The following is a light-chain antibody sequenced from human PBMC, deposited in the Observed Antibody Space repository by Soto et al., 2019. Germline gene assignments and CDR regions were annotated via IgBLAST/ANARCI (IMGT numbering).Light chain of an antibody. CDR1: QSVLYSSNNKNY. Sequence: DIVMTQSPESLAVSLGERATINCKSSQSVLYSSNNKNYLAWYQQKPGQAPRLLIYGASSRATGIPDRFSGSGSGTDFTLTISRVEPEDFAVYHCQQYGNAPITFGQGTRLEIK. CDR2: GAS. CDR3: QQYGNAPIT. J-gene: IGKJ5*01. V-gene: IGKV4-1*01.